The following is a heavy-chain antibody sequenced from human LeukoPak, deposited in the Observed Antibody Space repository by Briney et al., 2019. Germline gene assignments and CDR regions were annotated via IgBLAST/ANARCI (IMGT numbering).Heavy chain of an antibody. Sequence: PGGSLRLSCAASGFIFRDYYMSWIRQAPGKGLEWISYISSSGTIIYSADSAKGRFTISRDNAKNTLYLQMNSLRAEDTAVYYCAREAVNGYSSSWCIDIWGQGTMVSVSS. J-gene: IGHJ3*02. CDR3: AREAVNGYSSSWCIDI. V-gene: IGHV3-11*01. D-gene: IGHD5-18*01. CDR1: GFIFRDYY. CDR2: ISSSGTII.